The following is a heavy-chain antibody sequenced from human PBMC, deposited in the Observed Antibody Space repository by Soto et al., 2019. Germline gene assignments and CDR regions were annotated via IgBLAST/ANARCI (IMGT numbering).Heavy chain of an antibody. J-gene: IGHJ3*02. Sequence: GGSLRLSCAASGFTFSSYSMNWVRQAPGKGLEWVSSISSSSSYIYYPDSVKGRFTISRDNAKNSLYLQMNSLRAEDTAVYYCAGEGGEYSSSYSIGGIWGQGTMVTVSS. CDR2: ISSSSSYI. CDR3: AGEGGEYSSSYSIGGI. D-gene: IGHD6-6*01. CDR1: GFTFSSYS. V-gene: IGHV3-21*01.